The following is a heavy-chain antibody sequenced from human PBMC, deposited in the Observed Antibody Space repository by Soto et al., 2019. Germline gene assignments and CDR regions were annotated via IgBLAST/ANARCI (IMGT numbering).Heavy chain of an antibody. CDR2: IGTAGDT. J-gene: IGHJ6*02. CDR3: ARGFTEEDYYYYGMDV. Sequence: PGGSLRLSCAASGFTFSSYDMSWVRQASGKGLEWVSAIGTAGDTYYPGSVKGRFTISRENAKNSLYLQMNSLRAEDTAVYYCARGFTEEDYYYYGMDVWGQGTTVTVSS. CDR1: GFTFSSYD. V-gene: IGHV3-13*01.